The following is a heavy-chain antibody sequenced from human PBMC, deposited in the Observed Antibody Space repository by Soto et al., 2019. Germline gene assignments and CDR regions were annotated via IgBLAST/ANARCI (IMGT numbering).Heavy chain of an antibody. V-gene: IGHV1-18*01. Sequence: GASVKVSCKASGYTFNSYGISWVRQAPGQGLEWMGWINAYNGNTNYAQKLQGRVTMTTDTSTSTAYMELRSLRSDDTAVYYCARDPPYDILTGRPSDYWGQGTLVTVSS. J-gene: IGHJ4*02. CDR2: INAYNGNT. D-gene: IGHD3-9*01. CDR1: GYTFNSYG. CDR3: ARDPPYDILTGRPSDY.